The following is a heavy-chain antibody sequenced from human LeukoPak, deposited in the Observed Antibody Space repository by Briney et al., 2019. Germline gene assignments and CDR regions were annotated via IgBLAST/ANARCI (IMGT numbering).Heavy chain of an antibody. CDR2: INHSGST. CDR3: ARVGFYYRDAFDI. Sequence: SETLSLTCTVSGGSISTSNYYWSWIRQPPGKGLEWIGEINHSGSTNYNPSLKSRVTISVDTSKNQFSLKLSSVTAADTAVYYCARVGFYYRDAFDIWGQGTMATVSS. CDR1: GGSISTSNYY. D-gene: IGHD1-26*01. J-gene: IGHJ3*02. V-gene: IGHV4-39*07.